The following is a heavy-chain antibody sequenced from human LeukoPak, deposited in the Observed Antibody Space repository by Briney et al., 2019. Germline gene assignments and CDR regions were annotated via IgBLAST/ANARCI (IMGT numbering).Heavy chain of an antibody. D-gene: IGHD3-22*01. CDR3: AKDMGPYYYDSSGYLY. CDR1: GIIITSYW. Sequence: GGSLRLSCAASGIIITSYWMSWVRQTPGKGLEWVANIKQDGSEKNYVDSVKGRFTISRDNAKNSLYLQMNSLRAEDTALYYCAKDMGPYYYDSSGYLYWGQGTLVTVSS. J-gene: IGHJ4*02. CDR2: IKQDGSEK. V-gene: IGHV3-7*03.